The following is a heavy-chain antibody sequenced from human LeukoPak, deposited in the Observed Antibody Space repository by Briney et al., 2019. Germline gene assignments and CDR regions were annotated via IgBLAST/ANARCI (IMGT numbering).Heavy chain of an antibody. V-gene: IGHV4-59*12. Sequence: PSETLSLTCTVSGGSISTYYWSWIRQPPGKGLEWIGYISYTGNTNYSPSLKSRVTISVDTSKNQFSLKLSSVTAADTAVYYCARGLGITMVRGVMVNWFDPWGQGTLVTVSS. CDR2: ISYTGNT. D-gene: IGHD3-10*01. CDR3: ARGLGITMVRGVMVNWFDP. CDR1: GGSISTYY. J-gene: IGHJ5*01.